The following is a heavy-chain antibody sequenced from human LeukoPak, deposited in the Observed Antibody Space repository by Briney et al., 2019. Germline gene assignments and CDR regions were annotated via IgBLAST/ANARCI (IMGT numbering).Heavy chain of an antibody. Sequence: PGGSLRLSCAASRFTFSSYAMSWVRQAPGKGLEWVSYISSSSSTIYYADSVKGRFTISRDNAKNSLYLQMNSLRAEDTAVYYCARVGGSGSYWGQGTLVTVSS. CDR3: ARVGGSGSY. D-gene: IGHD3-10*01. J-gene: IGHJ4*02. V-gene: IGHV3-48*01. CDR1: RFTFSSYA. CDR2: ISSSSSTI.